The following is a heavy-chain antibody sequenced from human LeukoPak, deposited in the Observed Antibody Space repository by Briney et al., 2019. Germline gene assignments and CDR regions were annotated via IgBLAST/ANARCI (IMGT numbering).Heavy chain of an antibody. CDR1: GYPISSSNW. J-gene: IGHJ5*02. CDR3: ARNAAGFEGGFDP. V-gene: IGHV4-28*05. Sequence: SDTLSLTCAVSGYPISSSNWWGWIRQPPGKGLEWIGYIYYSGSVYYNPSLKSRVTMSVDTSKNQFSMKMSSVTAVDTAVYYCARNAAGFEGGFDPWCQGTLVTVSS. D-gene: IGHD1-26*01. CDR2: IYYSGSV.